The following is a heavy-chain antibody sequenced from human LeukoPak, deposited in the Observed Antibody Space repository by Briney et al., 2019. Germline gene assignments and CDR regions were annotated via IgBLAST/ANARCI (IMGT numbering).Heavy chain of an antibody. CDR3: AKGELWFDY. D-gene: IGHD1-7*01. V-gene: IGHV3-48*03. Sequence: GGSLRLSCAASGFTFSSYEMNWVRQAPGKGLKWVSYISRSGTTIYYADSVKGRFTISRDNSLQMNSLRAEDTAVYYCAKGELWFDYWGQGTLVTVSS. CDR2: ISRSGTTI. CDR1: GFTFSSYE. J-gene: IGHJ4*02.